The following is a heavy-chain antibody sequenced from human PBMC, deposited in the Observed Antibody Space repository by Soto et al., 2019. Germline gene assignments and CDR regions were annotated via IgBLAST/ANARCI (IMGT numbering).Heavy chain of an antibody. CDR3: ARFKCCYDFWSGYPGGMDV. Sequence: GASVKVSCKASGYTFTSYGISWVRQAPGQGLEWMGWISAYNGNTNYAQKLQGRVTMTTDTSTSTAYMEPRSLRSDDTAAYYCARFKCCYDFWSGYPGGMDVWGQGTTVTVSS. J-gene: IGHJ6*02. CDR2: ISAYNGNT. D-gene: IGHD3-3*01. V-gene: IGHV1-18*01. CDR1: GYTFTSYG.